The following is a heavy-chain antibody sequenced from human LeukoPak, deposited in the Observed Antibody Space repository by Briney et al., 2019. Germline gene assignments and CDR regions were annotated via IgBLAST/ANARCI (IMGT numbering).Heavy chain of an antibody. Sequence: GGSLRLSCVASGFTLSSHNINWVRQGPGKGLEWVANIKPGGNEKYYVDSVKGRFTISRDNVKNSLYLQMNSLRAEDTAIYYCATFRFLGTWGQGTMVTVSP. J-gene: IGHJ3*01. CDR3: ATFRFLGT. D-gene: IGHD3-3*01. CDR1: GFTLSSHN. V-gene: IGHV3-7*03. CDR2: IKPGGNEK.